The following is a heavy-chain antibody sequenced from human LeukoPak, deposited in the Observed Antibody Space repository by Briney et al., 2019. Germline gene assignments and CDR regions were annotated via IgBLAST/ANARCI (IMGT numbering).Heavy chain of an antibody. Sequence: GGSLRLSCAASGFTFSSYGMNWVRQAPGKGLEWVSSISSSSYIYYADSVKGRFTISRDNAKNSLYLQMNSLRAEDTAVYYCARDRLSLRIAVADYYYGMDVWGQGTTVTVSS. V-gene: IGHV3-21*01. J-gene: IGHJ6*02. CDR1: GFTFSSYG. CDR3: ARDRLSLRIAVADYYYGMDV. D-gene: IGHD6-19*01. CDR2: ISSSSYI.